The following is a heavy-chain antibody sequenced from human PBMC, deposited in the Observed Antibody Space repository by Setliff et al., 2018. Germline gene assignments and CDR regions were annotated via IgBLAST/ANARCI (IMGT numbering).Heavy chain of an antibody. Sequence: PSETLSLTCDVSGISITSGHYWGWIRQPPGKGLEWIATIYHRGRTYYNPSLDSQVTISLDTSKNQYSLRLRSVTAADTAVYYCASPRRDDLDTPFDAFDLWGQGTKVT. CDR2: IYHRGRT. V-gene: IGHV4-38-2*01. J-gene: IGHJ3*01. CDR1: GISITSGHY. CDR3: ASPRRDDLDTPFDAFDL. D-gene: IGHD1-1*01.